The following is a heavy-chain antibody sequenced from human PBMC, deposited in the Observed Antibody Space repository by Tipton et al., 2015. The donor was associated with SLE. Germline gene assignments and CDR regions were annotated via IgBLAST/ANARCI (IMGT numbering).Heavy chain of an antibody. CDR1: GYSFTSYW. CDR2: VYPTDSDT. CDR3: ARWRDAFDY. D-gene: IGHD3-3*01. V-gene: IGHV5-51*01. Sequence: QLVQSGAEVKKPGESLKISCKGSGYSFTSYWIGWVRQMPGKGLEWMGFVYPTDSDTRYSPSFEGQVIISADKSINTAYLEWSSLKASDTATYYCARWRDAFDYWGQGALVTVSS. J-gene: IGHJ4*02.